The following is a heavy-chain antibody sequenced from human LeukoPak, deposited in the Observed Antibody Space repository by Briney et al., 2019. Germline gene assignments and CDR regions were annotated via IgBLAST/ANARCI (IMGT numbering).Heavy chain of an antibody. V-gene: IGHV3-7*01. Sequence: GGSLRLSCAASGFTFSSYWMSWVRQAPGKGLEWVANIKQDGSEKYYVDSVKGRFTISRDNAKNSLYLQMNSLRGEETGVYYCASSRGRYYYDSSGRDYWGQGTLVTVSS. CDR1: GFTFSSYW. CDR3: ASSRGRYYYDSSGRDY. J-gene: IGHJ4*02. D-gene: IGHD3-22*01. CDR2: IKQDGSEK.